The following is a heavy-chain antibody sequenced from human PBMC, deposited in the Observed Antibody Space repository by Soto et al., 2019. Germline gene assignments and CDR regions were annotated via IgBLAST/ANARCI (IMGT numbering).Heavy chain of an antibody. V-gene: IGHV1-69*13. Sequence: SVKVSCKASGGTFSNFGFSWLRQAPGQGLEWMGGIIPIFASSNYAQKFQGRLTITADESTSTAYMDLSSLRSEDTAVDFCAKDVGFQQFVFVFETWGQGTLVTVSS. CDR1: GGTFSNFG. CDR2: IIPIFASS. CDR3: AKDVGFQQFVFVFET. J-gene: IGHJ5*02. D-gene: IGHD6-13*01.